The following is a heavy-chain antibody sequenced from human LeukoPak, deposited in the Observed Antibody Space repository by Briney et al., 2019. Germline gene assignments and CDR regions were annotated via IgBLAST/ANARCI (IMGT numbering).Heavy chain of an antibody. J-gene: IGHJ6*02. V-gene: IGHV5-51*01. CDR3: ARQRSGSDYAYYYGMDV. CDR2: IYPGDSDT. D-gene: IGHD4-17*01. CDR1: GYSFTSYW. Sequence: GESLKISGKGSGYSFTSYWIGWVRQMPGKGLEWMGIIYPGDSDTRYSPSFQGQVTISADKSISTAYLQWSSLKASDTAMYYCARQRSGSDYAYYYGMDVWGQGTTVTVSS.